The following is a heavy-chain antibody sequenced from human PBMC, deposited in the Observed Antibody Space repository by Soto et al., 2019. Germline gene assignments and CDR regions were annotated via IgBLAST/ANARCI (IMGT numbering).Heavy chain of an antibody. Sequence: SVKVSCKASGGTFSSYAISWVRQAPGQGLEWMGGIIPIFGTANYAQKFQGRVAITADESTSTAYMELSSLRSEDTDVYYCARRDYYGSGSYYSHYYYYGMDVWGQGTTVTVSS. D-gene: IGHD3-10*01. CDR1: GGTFSSYA. J-gene: IGHJ6*02. CDR2: IIPIFGTA. V-gene: IGHV1-69*13. CDR3: ARRDYYGSGSYYSHYYYYGMDV.